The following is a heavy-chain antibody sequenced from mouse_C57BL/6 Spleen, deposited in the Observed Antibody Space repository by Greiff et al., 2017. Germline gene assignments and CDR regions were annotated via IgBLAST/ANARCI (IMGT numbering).Heavy chain of an antibody. V-gene: IGHV1-82*01. CDR2: IYPGDGDT. CDR1: GYAFSSSW. J-gene: IGHJ2*01. Sequence: VQLVESGPELVKPGASVKISCKASGYAFSSSWMNWVKQRPGKGLEWIGRIYPGDGDTNYNGKFKGKATLTADKSSSTAYMQLNILTSEYSAVYFCSRENDGYYFSLGYWGQGATLTVSS. CDR3: SRENDGYYFSLGY. D-gene: IGHD2-3*01.